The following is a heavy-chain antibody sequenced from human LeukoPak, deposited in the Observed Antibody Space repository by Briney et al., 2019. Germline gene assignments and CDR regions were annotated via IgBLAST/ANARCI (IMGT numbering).Heavy chain of an antibody. CDR3: ARDVGATPGYFDY. Sequence: ASETLSLTCTVSGGSISSYYWSWIRQPPGKGLEWIGYMYYSGSTNYNPSTNYNPSLKSRVTISVDTSKNQFSLKLSSVTAADTAVYYCARDVGATPGYFDYWGQGTLVTVSS. CDR2: MYYSGST. V-gene: IGHV4-59*01. J-gene: IGHJ4*02. D-gene: IGHD1-26*01. CDR1: GGSISSYY.